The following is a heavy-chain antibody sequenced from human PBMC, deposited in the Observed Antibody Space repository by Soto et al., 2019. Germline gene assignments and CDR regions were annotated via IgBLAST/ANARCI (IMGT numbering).Heavy chain of an antibody. V-gene: IGHV4-39*01. D-gene: IGHD3-10*01. CDR3: ARRPWMGRVDWYFDL. CDR2: IYYSGST. CDR1: GGSISSSSYY. J-gene: IGHJ2*01. Sequence: QLQLQESGPGLVKPSETLSLTCTVSGGSISSSSYYWGWIRQPPGKGLEWIGSIYYSGSTYYNPSLKSRVTISVDTSKNQFSLKLSSVPAADTAVYYCARRPWMGRVDWYFDLWGRGTLVTVSS.